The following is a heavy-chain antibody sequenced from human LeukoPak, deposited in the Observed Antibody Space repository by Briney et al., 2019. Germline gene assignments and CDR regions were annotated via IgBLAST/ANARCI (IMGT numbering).Heavy chain of an antibody. CDR3: AREGYSGYGGEKGFDY. CDR1: GYTFTGYY. Sequence: ASVKVSCKASGYTFTGYYMHWVRQAPGQGREWMGRINPNSGGTNYAQKFQGRVTMTRDTSISTAYMELSRLRSDDTAVYYYAREGYSGYGGEKGFDYWGQGTLVTVSS. J-gene: IGHJ4*02. CDR2: INPNSGGT. D-gene: IGHD5-12*01. V-gene: IGHV1-2*06.